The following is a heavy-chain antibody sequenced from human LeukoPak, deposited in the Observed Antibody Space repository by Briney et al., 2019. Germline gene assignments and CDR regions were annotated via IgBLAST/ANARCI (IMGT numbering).Heavy chain of an antibody. Sequence: PSETLSLTCTVSGASISSYYWSWIRQPAGKGLEWIGRIYTSGGTNYNPSLKSRVTMSVDTSKNQFSLRLHSVTAADTAVYYCARAAAGTLSRFDYWGQGTLVTVSS. CDR1: GASISSYY. V-gene: IGHV4-4*07. CDR2: IYTSGGT. D-gene: IGHD6-13*01. CDR3: ARAAAGTLSRFDY. J-gene: IGHJ4*02.